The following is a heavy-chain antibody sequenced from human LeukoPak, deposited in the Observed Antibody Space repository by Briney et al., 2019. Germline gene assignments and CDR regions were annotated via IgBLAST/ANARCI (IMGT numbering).Heavy chain of an antibody. Sequence: GGSLRLSCAASGFTFDDYGMSWVRQAPGKGLEWVSGINWNGGSTGYADSVKGRFTISRDNAKNSLYLQMNSLRAEDTALYYCARGGAFDYYDSSGYNYWGQGNPGHRLP. CDR3: ARGGAFDYYDSSGYNY. CDR2: INWNGGST. V-gene: IGHV3-20*04. J-gene: IGHJ4*02. D-gene: IGHD3-22*01. CDR1: GFTFDDYG.